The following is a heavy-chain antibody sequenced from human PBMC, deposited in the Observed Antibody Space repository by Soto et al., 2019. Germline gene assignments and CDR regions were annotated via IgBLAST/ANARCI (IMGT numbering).Heavy chain of an antibody. D-gene: IGHD1-7*01. CDR1: GFTFSSYD. V-gene: IGHV3-64*01. CDR2: ISSNGGTT. CDR3: VRRVSGNYDY. Sequence: EVPLAESGGGMVQPGGSLRLSCVASGFTFSSYDMHRVRQAPGKGLEYVSSISSNGGTTYYGNSVKGRFTISRDNSKNTLYLQMGSLRAEDMAVYYCVRRVSGNYDYWGQGTLVTVSS. J-gene: IGHJ4*02.